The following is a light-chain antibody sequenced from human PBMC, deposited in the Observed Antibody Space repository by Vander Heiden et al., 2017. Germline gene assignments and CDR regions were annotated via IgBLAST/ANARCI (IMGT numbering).Light chain of an antibody. CDR2: DGV. Sequence: VLPPSRGTRSLSPGEGATLSCRASQNSFNRYLAWYQQKPGQPPRLLIYDGVTRATGVPDRFSGSGSGTDFTLTVSRLEPEDFAVYYCQQYHSSLYTFGQGTKVEIK. J-gene: IGKJ2*01. CDR3: QQYHSSLYT. V-gene: IGKV3-20*01. CDR1: QNSFNRY.